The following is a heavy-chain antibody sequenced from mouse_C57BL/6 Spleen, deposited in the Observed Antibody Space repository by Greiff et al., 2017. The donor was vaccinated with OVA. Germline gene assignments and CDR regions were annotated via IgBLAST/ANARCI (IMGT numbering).Heavy chain of an antibody. J-gene: IGHJ1*03. D-gene: IGHD1-1*01. CDR3: ARDTTEPDWYFDV. Sequence: EVQVVESGPELVKPGASVKMSCKASGYTFTDYNMHWVKQSHGKSLEWIGYINPNNGGTSYNQKFKGKATLTVNKSSSTAYMELRSLTSEDSAVYYCARDTTEPDWYFDVWGTGTTVTVSS. CDR1: GYTFTDYN. CDR2: INPNNGGT. V-gene: IGHV1-22*01.